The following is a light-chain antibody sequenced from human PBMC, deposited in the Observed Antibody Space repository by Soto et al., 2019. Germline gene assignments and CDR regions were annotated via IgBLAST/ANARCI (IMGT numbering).Light chain of an antibody. V-gene: IGKV3-20*01. CDR2: GAS. Sequence: EIVLAQSPGTLSLSPGERATLSCRASQSVTNSFLAWYQQKPGQAPRLLIYGASRRATGIPDRFTGSGSGTEFTLTISSLQSEDFAVYYCQQYSNWPPITFGQGTRLEI. J-gene: IGKJ5*01. CDR1: QSVTNSF. CDR3: QQYSNWPPIT.